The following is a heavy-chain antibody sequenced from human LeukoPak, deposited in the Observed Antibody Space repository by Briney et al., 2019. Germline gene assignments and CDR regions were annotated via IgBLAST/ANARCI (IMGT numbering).Heavy chain of an antibody. J-gene: IGHJ4*02. CDR3: TRLGPEDYYDSSGFYPDS. D-gene: IGHD3-22*01. V-gene: IGHV3-73*01. CDR1: GLTFSCSP. Sequence: PGGSLRLSRAPSGLTFSCSPMHWVPQASGKGLEWVGRIRSKANRYSTAYAASVKGRFTISRDDSKSTAYLRMNSLKTEDTAVYYCTRLGPEDYYDSSGFYPDSWGQGTLVTVSS. CDR2: IRSKANRYST.